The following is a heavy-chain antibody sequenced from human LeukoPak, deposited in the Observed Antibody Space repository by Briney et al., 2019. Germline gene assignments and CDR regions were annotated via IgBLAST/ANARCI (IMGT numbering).Heavy chain of an antibody. CDR3: AKDSVLDI. V-gene: IGHV3-30*18. J-gene: IGHJ3*02. Sequence: GSLRLSCAASGFTFSSYGMHWVRQAPGKGLEWVAVISYDGSNKYYADSVKGRFTISRDNSKNTLYLQMNSLRAEDTAVYYCAKDSVLDIWGQGTMVTVSS. D-gene: IGHD3-10*01. CDR1: GFTFSSYG. CDR2: ISYDGSNK.